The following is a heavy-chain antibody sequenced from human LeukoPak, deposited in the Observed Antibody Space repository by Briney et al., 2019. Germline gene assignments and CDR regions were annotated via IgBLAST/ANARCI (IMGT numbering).Heavy chain of an antibody. D-gene: IGHD3-10*01. Sequence: PGGSLRLSCAVSGFTFSDHYMDWVCHAPGQGLGWVGRSRNKAHSYSTDFAASVRGRASLSRDDSRNALYLQMNSLRTDDTAVYYCVAMLRGVGYWGQGTLVTVSS. V-gene: IGHV3-72*01. CDR1: GFTFSDHY. CDR3: VAMLRGVGY. CDR2: SRNKAHSYST. J-gene: IGHJ4*02.